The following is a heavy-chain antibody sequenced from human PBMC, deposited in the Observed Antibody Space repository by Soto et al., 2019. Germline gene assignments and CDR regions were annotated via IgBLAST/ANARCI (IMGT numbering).Heavy chain of an antibody. V-gene: IGHV3-30-3*01. Sequence: LRLSCAASGFTFSNYAMHWVRQAPGKGLEWVAVISYDGSNKYYADSVKGRFTISRDNSKNTLYVQMNSLRAEDTAVYYCARPLTIGDYHYGMDVLGQGTTVTVSS. J-gene: IGHJ6*02. D-gene: IGHD3-16*01. CDR2: ISYDGSNK. CDR1: GFTFSNYA. CDR3: ARPLTIGDYHYGMDV.